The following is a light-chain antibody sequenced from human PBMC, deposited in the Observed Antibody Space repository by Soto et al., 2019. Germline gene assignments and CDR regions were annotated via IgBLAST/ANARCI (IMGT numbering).Light chain of an antibody. CDR1: SSNIGSNT. CDR3: ATWENGLTGVV. CDR2: TNN. Sequence: QSVLTQPPSTSGTPGQRVTISCSGSSSNIGSNTVHWYQQIPGTAPKLLIYTNNQRSSGVSDRFSGSKSDTSASLVISGLQSEDEADYYCATWENGLTGVVFGGGTKLTVL. J-gene: IGLJ2*01. V-gene: IGLV1-44*01.